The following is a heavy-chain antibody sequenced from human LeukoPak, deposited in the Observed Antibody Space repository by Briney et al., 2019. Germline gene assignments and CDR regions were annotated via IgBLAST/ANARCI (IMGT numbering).Heavy chain of an antibody. D-gene: IGHD3-10*01. Sequence: PSETLSLTCAVSGGSVSGSNWWSWVRQPPGKGLEWIGEIYHSGSTNYNPSLKSRVTISVDKSKNQFSLKLSSVTAADTAVYYCARWFRGVIITTENWFDPWGQGTLVTVSS. V-gene: IGHV4-4*02. CDR2: IYHSGST. J-gene: IGHJ5*02. CDR3: ARWFRGVIITTENWFDP. CDR1: GGSVSGSNW.